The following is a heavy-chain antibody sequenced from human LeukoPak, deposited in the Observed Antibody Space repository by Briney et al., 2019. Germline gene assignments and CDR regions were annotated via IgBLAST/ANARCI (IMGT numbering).Heavy chain of an antibody. Sequence: GGSLRLSCAASGFTFSDYYMSWIRQAPGKGLEWVSYISSSGSTIYYADSVKGRFTISRDNAKNSLYLQMNSLRAEDTAVYYCAKDMAIAVAGSSFDYWGQGTLVTVSS. CDR3: AKDMAIAVAGSSFDY. V-gene: IGHV3-11*01. J-gene: IGHJ4*02. CDR1: GFTFSDYY. D-gene: IGHD6-19*01. CDR2: ISSSGSTI.